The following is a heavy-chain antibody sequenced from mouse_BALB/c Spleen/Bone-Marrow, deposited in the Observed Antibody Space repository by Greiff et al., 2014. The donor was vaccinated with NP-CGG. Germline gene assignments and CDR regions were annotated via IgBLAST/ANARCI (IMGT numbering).Heavy chain of an antibody. CDR3: ARWLYYYGSSSNFDY. Sequence: QVQLKESGAELARPGASVKMSCKASGYTFTSYTMHWVKQRPGQGLEWIGYINPSSGYTNYNQKFKDKATLTADKSSSTAYMQLSSLTSEDSAVYYCARWLYYYGSSSNFDYWGQGTTLSVSS. V-gene: IGHV1-4*01. CDR2: INPSSGYT. J-gene: IGHJ2*01. D-gene: IGHD1-1*01. CDR1: GYTFTSYT.